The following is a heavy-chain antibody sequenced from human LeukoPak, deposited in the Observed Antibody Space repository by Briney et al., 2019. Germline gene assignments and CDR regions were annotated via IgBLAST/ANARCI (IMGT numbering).Heavy chain of an antibody. CDR1: GGSISSYY. V-gene: IGHV4-59*01. CDR2: IYYSGST. CDR3: ARRRAGAFDI. Sequence: SETLSLTCTVSGGSISSYYWSWIRQPPRKGLEWIGYIYYSGSTNYNPSLKSRVTISVDTSKNQFSLKLSSVTAADTAVYYCARRRAGAFDIWGQGTVVTVSS. J-gene: IGHJ3*02. D-gene: IGHD6-19*01.